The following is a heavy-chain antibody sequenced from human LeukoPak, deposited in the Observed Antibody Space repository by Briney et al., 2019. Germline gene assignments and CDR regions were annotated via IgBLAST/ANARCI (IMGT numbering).Heavy chain of an antibody. Sequence: SETLSLTCTVSGCSISSYYWSWIRQPPGKGLEWIGYIYYSGSTNYNLSLKSRVTISVDKSKNQFSLKLSSVTAADTAVYYCARSYRFDPWGQGTLVTVS. CDR3: ARSYRFDP. V-gene: IGHV4-59*01. D-gene: IGHD1-26*01. CDR1: GCSISSYY. CDR2: IYYSGST. J-gene: IGHJ5*02.